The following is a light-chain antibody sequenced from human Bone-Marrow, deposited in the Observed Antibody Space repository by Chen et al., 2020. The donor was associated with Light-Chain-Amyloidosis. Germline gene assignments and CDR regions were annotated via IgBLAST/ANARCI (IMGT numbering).Light chain of an antibody. CDR2: KAS. J-gene: IGKJ5*01. Sequence: DIQMTQSPSTLSASVGDSVTITCRGSQSLDNWLAWYQQKPGKAPKLLIYKASTLVSGVPSRVSGRGSGTEFTLTISSLQPDDFATYYCQQYNTRSITFGQGTRLEIK. CDR1: QSLDNW. CDR3: QQYNTRSIT. V-gene: IGKV1-5*03.